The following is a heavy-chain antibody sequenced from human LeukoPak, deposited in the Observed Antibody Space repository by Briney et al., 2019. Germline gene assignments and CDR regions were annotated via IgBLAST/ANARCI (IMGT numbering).Heavy chain of an antibody. CDR2: ISYDGSNK. D-gene: IGHD6-13*01. J-gene: IGHJ4*02. Sequence: GGSLRLSCAASGFTFSSYAMHWVRQAPGKGLEWVAVISYDGSNKYYADSVKGRFTISRDNSKNTLYLQMNSLRAEDTAVYYCATPGIAAADPFDYWGQGTLVTVSS. CDR1: GFTFSSYA. CDR3: ATPGIAAADPFDY. V-gene: IGHV3-30-3*01.